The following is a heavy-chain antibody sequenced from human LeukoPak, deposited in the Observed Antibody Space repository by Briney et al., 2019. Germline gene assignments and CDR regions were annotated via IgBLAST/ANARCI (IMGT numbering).Heavy chain of an antibody. CDR1: GYTFTSYG. D-gene: IGHD3-22*01. Sequence: GASVKVSCKASGYTFTSYGISGVRQAPGQGREWVGWISAYKGNTNYAQKLQGTVTMTTDTSTSTANTELTTQRSADTAVYYCARGSYYADSSGYLQHDAFDIRGPGTIVTAST. CDR3: ARGSYYADSSGYLQHDAFDI. J-gene: IGHJ3*02. V-gene: IGHV1-18*01. CDR2: ISAYKGNT.